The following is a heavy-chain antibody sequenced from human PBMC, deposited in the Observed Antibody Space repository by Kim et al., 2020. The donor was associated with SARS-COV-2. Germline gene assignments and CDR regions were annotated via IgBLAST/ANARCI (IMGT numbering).Heavy chain of an antibody. CDR2: IKTNTDGGTT. CDR3: IALSAFGGVIVKAY. Sequence: GGSLRLSCAASGFGFSGTWMSWVRQGPGKGLEWVGLIKTNTDGGTTGGTTDYAAPVKGRFTISRDDSKSTLYLQMNSLKTEDTAVYYCIALSAFGGVIVKAYGGRGTLVTVAS. CDR1: GFGFSGTW. J-gene: IGHJ4*02. D-gene: IGHD3-16*02. V-gene: IGHV3-15*01.